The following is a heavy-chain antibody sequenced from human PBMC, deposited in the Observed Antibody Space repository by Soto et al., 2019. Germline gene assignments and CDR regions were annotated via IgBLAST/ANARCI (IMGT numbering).Heavy chain of an antibody. CDR2: IKQDGSEK. J-gene: IGHJ4*02. D-gene: IGHD3-22*01. CDR3: AREGLGYYVDYFDY. Sequence: PGGSLRLSCAASGFTFSSYWMSWVRQAPGKGLEWVANIKQDGSEKYYVDSVKGRFTISRDNAKNSLYLQMNTLRAEDTAVYYCAREGLGYYVDYFDYWGQGTLVTVSS. V-gene: IGHV3-7*03. CDR1: GFTFSSYW.